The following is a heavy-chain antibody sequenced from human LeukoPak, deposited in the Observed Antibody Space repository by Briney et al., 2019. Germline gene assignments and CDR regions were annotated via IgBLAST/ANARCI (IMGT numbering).Heavy chain of an antibody. CDR1: GGTFSNSG. Sequence: SVKVSCKASGGTFSNSGISWVRQAPGQGLEWVGGFTPMFRTASYAPKFQGRVTMTTDESTSTAYMELSGLRSEDTAVYYCARCDSSSWYGPCYFDYWGQGTLVTVSS. CDR2: FTPMFRTA. D-gene: IGHD6-13*01. CDR3: ARCDSSSWYGPCYFDY. V-gene: IGHV1-69*05. J-gene: IGHJ4*02.